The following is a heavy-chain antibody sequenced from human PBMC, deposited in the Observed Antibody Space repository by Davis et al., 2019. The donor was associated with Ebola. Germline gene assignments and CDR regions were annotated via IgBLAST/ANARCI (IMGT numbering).Heavy chain of an antibody. V-gene: IGHV1-18*04. CDR3: ARGTYCTNGVCPYYGMDV. CDR1: GYTFTSYG. D-gene: IGHD2-8*01. CDR2: ISAYNGNT. Sequence: ASVKVSCMASGYTFTSYGITWVRQAPGQGLEWMGWISAYNGNTNYAQKLQGRVTMTTDTSTSTAYMELRSLRSDDTAVYYCARGTYCTNGVCPYYGMDVWGKGTTVTVSS. J-gene: IGHJ6*04.